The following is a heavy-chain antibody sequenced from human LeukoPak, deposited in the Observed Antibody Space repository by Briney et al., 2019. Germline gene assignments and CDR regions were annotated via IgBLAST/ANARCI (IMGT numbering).Heavy chain of an antibody. CDR3: ARGNYYDSSGYYRFDAFDI. D-gene: IGHD3-22*01. CDR2: ISSSGSTI. Sequence: GGSLRLSCAASGFSFSSYEMNWVRQAPGKGLEWVSSISSSGSTIYYADSVKGRFTISRDNAKNSQYLQMNSLRAEDTAVYYCARGNYYDSSGYYRFDAFDIWGQGTMVSVSS. CDR1: GFSFSSYE. V-gene: IGHV3-48*03. J-gene: IGHJ3*02.